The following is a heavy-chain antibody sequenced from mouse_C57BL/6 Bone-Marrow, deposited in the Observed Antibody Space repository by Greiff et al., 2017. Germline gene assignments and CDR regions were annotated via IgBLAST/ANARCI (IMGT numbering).Heavy chain of an antibody. Sequence: VQLQQPGAELVRPGSSVKLSCKASGYTFTSYWMDWVKQRPGQGLEWIGNIYPSDSETHYNQKFKDKATLTVDKSSSTAYMQLSSLTSEDSAVYYGARWDSNSAWFAYWGQGTLVTVSA. J-gene: IGHJ3*01. CDR2: IYPSDSET. CDR3: ARWDSNSAWFAY. D-gene: IGHD2-5*01. V-gene: IGHV1-61*01. CDR1: GYTFTSYW.